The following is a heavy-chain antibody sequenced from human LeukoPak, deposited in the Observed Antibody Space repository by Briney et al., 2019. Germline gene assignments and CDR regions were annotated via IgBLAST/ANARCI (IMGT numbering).Heavy chain of an antibody. D-gene: IGHD3-10*01. CDR1: GFTFSNFG. CDR3: ARVLYGKWYYFDY. Sequence: GGSLRLSCAASGFTFSNFGMSWVRQAPGKGLEWVSVIYSGGSTYYADSVKGRFTISRDNSKNTLYLQMNSLRAEDTAVYYCARVLYGKWYYFDYWGQGTLVTVSS. J-gene: IGHJ4*02. V-gene: IGHV3-53*01. CDR2: IYSGGST.